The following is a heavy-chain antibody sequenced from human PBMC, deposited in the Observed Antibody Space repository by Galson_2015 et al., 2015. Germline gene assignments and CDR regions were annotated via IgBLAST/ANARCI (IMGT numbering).Heavy chain of an antibody. D-gene: IGHD2-15*01. V-gene: IGHV1-69*13. Sequence: SVKVSCKASGGTFGSYAISWVRQAPGQGLEWMGGIIPIFGSANYAQKFQGRVTITADESPSTAYMELSSLRSEDTAVYYCARDFIGSCRGGGCFSNYMDVWGEGTTVTVSS. CDR2: IIPIFGSA. CDR3: ARDFIGSCRGGGCFSNYMDV. J-gene: IGHJ6*03. CDR1: GGTFGSYA.